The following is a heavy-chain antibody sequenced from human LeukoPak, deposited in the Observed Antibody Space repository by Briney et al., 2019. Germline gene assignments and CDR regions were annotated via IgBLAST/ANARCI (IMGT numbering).Heavy chain of an antibody. CDR3: ASTGRVAATKYYFDY. J-gene: IGHJ4*02. Sequence: GGSLRLSCAASGFTFSSYAMSWVRQAPGKGLEWVSAISGSGGSTYYADSVKGRFTISRDNSKNTLYLQMNSLRAEDTAVYYCASTGRVAATKYYFDYWGQGTLVTVSS. D-gene: IGHD2-15*01. CDR1: GFTFSSYA. V-gene: IGHV3-23*01. CDR2: ISGSGGST.